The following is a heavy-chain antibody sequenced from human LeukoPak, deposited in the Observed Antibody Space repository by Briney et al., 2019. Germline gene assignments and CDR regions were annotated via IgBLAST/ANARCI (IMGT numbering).Heavy chain of an antibody. J-gene: IGHJ4*02. D-gene: IGHD3-10*01. CDR2: ISYDGSNK. Sequence: GGSLRFSCAASGFTFSSHGMHWVRQAPGKGLEWVVVISYDGSNKYYADSVKGRFTISRDNSKNTLYLQMNSLRVEDAAVYYCARGPKQYGSGNYPDYWGQGTLVTVSS. V-gene: IGHV3-30*19. CDR1: GFTFSSHG. CDR3: ARGPKQYGSGNYPDY.